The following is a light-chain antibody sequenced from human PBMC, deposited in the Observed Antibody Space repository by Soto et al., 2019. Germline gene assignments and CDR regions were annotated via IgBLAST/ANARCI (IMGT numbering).Light chain of an antibody. CDR3: YSAADNNLV. J-gene: IGLJ1*01. CDR2: KDS. CDR1: VLAKKY. V-gene: IGLV3-27*01. Sequence: SYELTQPSSVSVSPGQTARITCSGDVLAKKYARWFQQKPGQAPVLVIYKDSERPSGIPERFSGSSSGTTVTLTISGAQVEDEADYYCYSAADNNLVFGTGTKVTV.